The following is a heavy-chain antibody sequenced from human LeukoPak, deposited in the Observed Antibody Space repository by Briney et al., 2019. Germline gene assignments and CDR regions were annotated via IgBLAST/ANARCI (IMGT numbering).Heavy chain of an antibody. Sequence: PGGSLRLSCAGSGFIFNNYAMHWVRQPPGKGLEWVSGISWNSGTIDYADSVRGRFTISRDNAKNSLYLQMNSLRAEDTAVYYCAGGAGWLVEDWGQGTLVTVSS. CDR2: ISWNSGTI. CDR1: GFIFNNYA. CDR3: AGGAGWLVED. J-gene: IGHJ4*02. V-gene: IGHV3-9*01. D-gene: IGHD6-19*01.